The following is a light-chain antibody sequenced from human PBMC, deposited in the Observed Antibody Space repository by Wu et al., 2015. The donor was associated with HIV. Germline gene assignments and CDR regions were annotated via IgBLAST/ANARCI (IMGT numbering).Light chain of an antibody. CDR1: QDIGNY. V-gene: IGKV1-33*01. CDR3: QQYDNV. Sequence: DSQLTQAPSSLSASVGDRVTITCQASQDIGNYLNWYQHKPGEAPKLVVYDAAKLHTGVPSRFSGSGSGADFTLVINSLQPEDIATYYSQQYDNVFGQGTKVEIK. CDR2: DAA. J-gene: IGKJ1*01.